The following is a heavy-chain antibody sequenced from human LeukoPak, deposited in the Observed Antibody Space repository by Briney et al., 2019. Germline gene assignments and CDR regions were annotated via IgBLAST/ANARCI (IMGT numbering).Heavy chain of an antibody. CDR3: ARWITGTESWFDP. J-gene: IGHJ5*02. Sequence: ASVKVSCKASGYTFTSYDINWVRQATGQGLEWMGWMNPNSGNTGYAQKFQGRVTMTRNTSISTAYMELSSLRSDDTAVYYCARWITGTESWFDPWGQGTLVTVSS. V-gene: IGHV1-8*01. CDR1: GYTFTSYD. CDR2: MNPNSGNT. D-gene: IGHD1-20*01.